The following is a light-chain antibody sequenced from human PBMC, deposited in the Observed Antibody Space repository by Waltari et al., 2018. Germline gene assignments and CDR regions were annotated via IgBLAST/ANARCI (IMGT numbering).Light chain of an antibody. V-gene: IGKV1D-13*01. CDR3: QQFHDYPWT. J-gene: IGKJ1*01. CDR1: QAFSTY. Sequence: AIHLTQSPSPLSASFGDPVTITCRPGQAFSTYLAWLQQKPGRAPKVLIFEASTLQSGVPSRFSGSGSGIDFTLTISSLQPEDVATYYCQQFHDYPWTFGQGTKVEIK. CDR2: EAS.